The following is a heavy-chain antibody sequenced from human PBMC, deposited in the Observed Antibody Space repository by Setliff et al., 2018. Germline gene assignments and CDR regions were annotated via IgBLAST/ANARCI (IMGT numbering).Heavy chain of an antibody. Sequence: ETLSLTCAASGLTFDNYAFSWVRQAPGKGLEWISAISADGSSVYYARSVRGRFTVSRDNSNSTVSLQMNSLRTEDTAFYFCARATASLPTTASDYWGQGTLVTVSS. V-gene: IGHV3-23*01. CDR2: ISADGSSV. J-gene: IGHJ4*02. D-gene: IGHD2-21*02. CDR3: ARATASLPTTASDY. CDR1: GLTFDNYA.